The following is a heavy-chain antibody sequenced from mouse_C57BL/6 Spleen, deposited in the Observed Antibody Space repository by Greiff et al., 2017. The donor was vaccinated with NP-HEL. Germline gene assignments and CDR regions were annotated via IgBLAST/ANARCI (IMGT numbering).Heavy chain of an antibody. Sequence: QVQLKESGPELVKPGASVKISCKASGYAFSSSWMNWVKQRPGKGLEWIGRIYPGDGDTNYNGKFKGKATLTADKSSSTAYMQLSSLTSEDSAVYFCARSILHWYFDVWGTGTTVTVSS. CDR3: ARSILHWYFDV. CDR1: GYAFSSSW. J-gene: IGHJ1*03. V-gene: IGHV1-82*01. D-gene: IGHD1-1*01. CDR2: IYPGDGDT.